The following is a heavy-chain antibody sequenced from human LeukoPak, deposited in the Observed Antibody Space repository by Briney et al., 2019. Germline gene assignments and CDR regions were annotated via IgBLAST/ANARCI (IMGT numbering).Heavy chain of an antibody. Sequence: SETLSLTCAVSGVSFTGYYWSWIRQPPGKGPEWIGEISHSGRTAYNPSLKSRVAISLDTSKNQFSLKLSFVSAADTAVYYCTRTSPGIPLDFWGQGTLVTVSP. V-gene: IGHV4-34*01. D-gene: IGHD1-1*01. J-gene: IGHJ4*02. CDR1: GVSFTGYY. CDR3: TRTSPGIPLDF. CDR2: ISHSGRT.